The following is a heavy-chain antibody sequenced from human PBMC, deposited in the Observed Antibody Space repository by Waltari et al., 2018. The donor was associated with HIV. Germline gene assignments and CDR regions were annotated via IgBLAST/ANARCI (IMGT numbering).Heavy chain of an antibody. CDR1: GYNFASFD. CDR3: VTSRPGAVFGDF. Sequence: QAQLVQSGAEVRKPGASVKVSCKASGYNFASFDINWVRRATGQGLEWMGWMSINSGNAGYGQRFKGRLTLTRDTSIDMAYMELNSLTPQDTAVYYCVTSRPGAVFGDFWGQGTPVTVSS. J-gene: IGHJ4*02. CDR2: MSINSGNA. D-gene: IGHD3-3*01. V-gene: IGHV1-8*01.